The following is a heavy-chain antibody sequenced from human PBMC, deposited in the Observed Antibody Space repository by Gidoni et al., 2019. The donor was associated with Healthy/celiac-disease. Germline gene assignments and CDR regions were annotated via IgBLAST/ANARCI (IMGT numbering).Heavy chain of an antibody. Sequence: QVQLQESGPGLVKPSETLSLTCTVSGGSISSYYWSWIRQPPGKGLEWIGYIYYSGSTNYNPSLKSRVTISVDTSKNQFSLKLSSVTAADTAVYYCARDRVVGFPRGVRYFDLWGRGTLVTVSS. V-gene: IGHV4-59*01. CDR2: IYYSGST. CDR3: ARDRVVGFPRGVRYFDL. D-gene: IGHD2-2*01. J-gene: IGHJ2*01. CDR1: GGSISSYY.